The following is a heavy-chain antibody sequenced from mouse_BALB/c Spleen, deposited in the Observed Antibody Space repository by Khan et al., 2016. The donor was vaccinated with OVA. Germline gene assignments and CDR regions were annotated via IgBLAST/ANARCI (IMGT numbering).Heavy chain of an antibody. J-gene: IGHJ4*01. CDR2: IWAGGSK. V-gene: IGHV2-6-5*01. CDR3: AKDPPYYAMDY. CDR1: GFSLTDYA. Sequence: VKLLESGPGLVAPSQSLSITCTVSGFSLTDYAVSWIRQPPGKGLEWLGVIWAGGSKSYNSPLKSRLSISKDNSKNQVFLKMDSLQTDDTAMYYCAKDPPYYAMDYWGQGTSVTVSS.